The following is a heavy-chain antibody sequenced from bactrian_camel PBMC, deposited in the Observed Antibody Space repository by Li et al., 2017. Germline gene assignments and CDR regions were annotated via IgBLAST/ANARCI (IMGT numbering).Heavy chain of an antibody. J-gene: IGHJ4*01. CDR2: IASDGNGRT. Sequence: EVQLVESGGGSVPSGGSLTLSCALSGYTFSASCMGWYRQTPGKEREGVAAIASDGNGRTNYADSVKGRFTISRDNAKNTVYLQMNSLKSEDTALYYCVRGYWQTGRIPSWAIRGQGTQVTVS. CDR3: VRGYWQTGRIPSWAI. CDR1: GYTFSASC. V-gene: IGHV3S40*01. D-gene: IGHD2*01.